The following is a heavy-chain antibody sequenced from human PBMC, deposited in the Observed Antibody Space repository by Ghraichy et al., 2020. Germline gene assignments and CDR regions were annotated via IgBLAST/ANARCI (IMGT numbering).Heavy chain of an antibody. CDR2: IRYDGITK. V-gene: IGHV3-30*02. D-gene: IGHD4-17*01. J-gene: IGHJ4*02. CDR1: GFLFSTYS. CDR3: ARDSYGSDH. Sequence: GESLNISCAASGFLFSTYSMHWVRQAPGKGLEWVTFIRYDGITKYYADSVKGRFTISRDNSKNTLYLQMNSLRAEDAAVYYCARDSYGSDHWGQGTVVTFYS.